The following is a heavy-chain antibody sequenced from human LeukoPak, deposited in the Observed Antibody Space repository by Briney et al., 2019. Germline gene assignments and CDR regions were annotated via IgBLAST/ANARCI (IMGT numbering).Heavy chain of an antibody. CDR1: GFSFNTYI. Sequence: PGGSLRLSCTASGFSFNTYIMNWVRKAPGKGLEWISYINSGSSITQYADSVTGRFTISSDNARNSLYLQMNSLRAEDTAVYFCARSRYDSYGYFFCDYWGQGTLVTVSS. D-gene: IGHD5-18*01. CDR3: ARSRYDSYGYFFCDY. J-gene: IGHJ4*02. CDR2: INSGSSIT. V-gene: IGHV3-48*01.